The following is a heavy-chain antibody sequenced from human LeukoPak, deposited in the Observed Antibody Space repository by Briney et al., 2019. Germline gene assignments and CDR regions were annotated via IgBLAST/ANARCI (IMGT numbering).Heavy chain of an antibody. CDR2: ISDTGTS. D-gene: IGHD1-7*01. CDR3: ARTRTYLDY. J-gene: IGHJ4*02. V-gene: IGHV4-59*01. CDR1: GGSISSYY. Sequence: SETLSLTCTVSGGSISSYYWSWIRQPPGRGLEWIGYISDTGTSIYNPSLKNRLSMLVDTSKNHFYLNLTSVTAADTAIYYCARTRTYLDYWGQGAPVTVSS.